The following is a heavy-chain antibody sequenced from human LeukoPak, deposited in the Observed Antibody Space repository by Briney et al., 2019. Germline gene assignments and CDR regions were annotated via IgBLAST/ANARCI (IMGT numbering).Heavy chain of an antibody. CDR3: AKDRAYGGFDY. CDR1: GFTFSSYA. CDR2: ISYDGSNK. D-gene: IGHD3-10*01. Sequence: GGSLRLSCAASGFTFSSYAMHWVRQAPGKGPEWVAVISYDGSNKYYADSVRGRFTISRDNSKNTLYLQMNSRRAEDTAVYYCAKDRAYGGFDYWGQGTLVTVSS. J-gene: IGHJ4*02. V-gene: IGHV3-30-3*01.